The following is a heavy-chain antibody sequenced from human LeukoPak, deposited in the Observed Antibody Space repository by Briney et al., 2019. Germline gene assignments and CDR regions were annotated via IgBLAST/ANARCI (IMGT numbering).Heavy chain of an antibody. CDR3: ARDYYDSSGYYYHPLGY. D-gene: IGHD3-22*01. V-gene: IGHV1-2*02. CDR2: INPNSGGT. J-gene: IGHJ4*02. Sequence: ASVKVSCKVSGYTLTELSMHWVRQAPGQGLEWMGWINPNSGGTNYAQKFQGRVTMTRDTSISTAYMELSRLRSDDTAVYYCARDYYDSSGYYYHPLGYWGQGTLVTVSS. CDR1: GYTLTELS.